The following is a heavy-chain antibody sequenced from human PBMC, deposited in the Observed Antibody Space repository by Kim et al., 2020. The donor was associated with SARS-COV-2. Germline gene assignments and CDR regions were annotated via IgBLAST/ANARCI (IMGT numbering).Heavy chain of an antibody. CDR2: INPNSGGT. Sequence: ASVKVSCKASGYTFTGYYMHWVRQAPGQGLEWTGWINPNSGGTKYAQKFQGRVTMTRDTSISTAYMELSRLRSDDTAVYYCAVISEKYTFEYWGQGTLVTVSS. CDR1: GYTFTGYY. V-gene: IGHV1-2*02. J-gene: IGHJ4*02. D-gene: IGHD6-6*01. CDR3: AVISEKYTFEY.